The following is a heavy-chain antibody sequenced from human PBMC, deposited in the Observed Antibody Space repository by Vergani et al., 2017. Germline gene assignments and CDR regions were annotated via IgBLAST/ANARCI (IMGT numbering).Heavy chain of an antibody. V-gene: IGHV3-43*01. D-gene: IGHD6-19*01. CDR2: ISWDGGST. Sequence: EVQLVESGGVVVQPGGSLRLSCAASGFPFDDYTMHWVRQAPGKGLEWVSLISWDGGSTYYADSVKGRFTISRDNSKNSLYLQMNSLRTEDTALYYCAKDDSSGWYGYFQHWGQGTLVTVSS. J-gene: IGHJ1*01. CDR3: AKDDSSGWYGYFQH. CDR1: GFPFDDYT.